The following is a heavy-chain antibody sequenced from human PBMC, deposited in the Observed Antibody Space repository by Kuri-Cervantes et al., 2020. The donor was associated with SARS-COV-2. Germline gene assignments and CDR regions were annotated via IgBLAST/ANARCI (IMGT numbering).Heavy chain of an antibody. V-gene: IGHV4-61*01. Sequence: SETLSLTCTVSGGSISSGSYYWSWIRQPPGKGLEWIGYIYYSGSTNYNPSLKSRVTISVDTSKNQFSLKLSSVTAADTAVYYCARVDAYYDSSGYYNSYYYYYMDVWGKGTTVTVSS. J-gene: IGHJ6*03. D-gene: IGHD3-22*01. CDR2: IYYSGST. CDR3: ARVDAYYDSSGYYNSYYYYYMDV. CDR1: GGSISSGSYY.